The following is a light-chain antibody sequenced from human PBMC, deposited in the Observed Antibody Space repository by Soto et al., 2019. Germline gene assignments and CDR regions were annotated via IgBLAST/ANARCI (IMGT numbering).Light chain of an antibody. CDR1: KSISSG. Sequence: SLCLYTLSAPVADRVTITLRASKSISSGLAWYQQKPGKAPKLLIYDASSLESGVPSRFSGSGSGTEFTLTISSLQPDDFATYYCQQYNSYPWTFGQGTKVDIK. CDR2: DAS. V-gene: IGKV1-5*01. CDR3: QQYNSYPWT. J-gene: IGKJ1*01.